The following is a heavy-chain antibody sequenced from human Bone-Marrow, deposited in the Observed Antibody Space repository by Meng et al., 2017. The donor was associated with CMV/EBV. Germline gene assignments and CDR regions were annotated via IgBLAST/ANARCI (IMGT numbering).Heavy chain of an antibody. CDR3: AREGLVVVPAAIHGTDV. V-gene: IGHV3-21*01. CDR2: ISSSSSYI. Sequence: GESLKISCAASGFTFSSYAMHWVRQAPGKGLEWVSSISSSSSYIYYADSVKGRFTISRDNAKNSLYLQMNSLRAEDTAVYYCAREGLVVVPAAIHGTDVWGQGTTVTVSS. CDR1: GFTFSSYA. D-gene: IGHD2-2*01. J-gene: IGHJ6*02.